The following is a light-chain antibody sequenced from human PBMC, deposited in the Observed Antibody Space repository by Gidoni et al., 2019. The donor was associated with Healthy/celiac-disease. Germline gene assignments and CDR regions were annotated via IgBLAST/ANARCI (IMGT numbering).Light chain of an antibody. Sequence: QSVLPQPPSVSRAPGQRVTISCTGSSSNIGAGYDVHWYQQLPGTAPKLLLYGNSNRPSGVPDRFSGSKSGTSASLAITGLQAEDEADYYCQSYDSSLSGSWVFGGGTKLTVL. J-gene: IGLJ3*02. CDR2: GNS. V-gene: IGLV1-40*01. CDR3: QSYDSSLSGSWV. CDR1: SSNIGAGYD.